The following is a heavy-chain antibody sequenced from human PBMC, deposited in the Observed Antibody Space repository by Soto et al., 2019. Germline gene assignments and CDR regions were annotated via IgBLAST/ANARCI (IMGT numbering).Heavy chain of an antibody. CDR2: ISSNGGST. J-gene: IGHJ6*02. D-gene: IGHD3-3*01. V-gene: IGHV3-64D*06. CDR3: VKDREVLRFLEWLWEPSMDV. CDR1: GFTFSSYA. Sequence: EVQLVESGGGLVQPGGSLRLSCSASGFTFSSYAMHWVRQAPGKGLEYVSAISSNGGSTYYADSVKGRFTISRDNSKNTLYLQMSSLRAEDTAVYYCVKDREVLRFLEWLWEPSMDVWGQGTTVTVSS.